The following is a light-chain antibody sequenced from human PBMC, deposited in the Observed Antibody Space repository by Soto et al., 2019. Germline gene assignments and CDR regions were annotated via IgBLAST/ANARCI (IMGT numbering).Light chain of an antibody. CDR1: QSVRSRY. V-gene: IGKV3-20*01. J-gene: IGKJ4*01. CDR3: QQYGSSVT. CDR2: DAS. Sequence: DIVLTQSPGTLSLSPGERATLSCRASQSVRSRYLAWYQQKAGQAPRLLIYDASRRATGIPDRFSGSGSGTDFPLTISRLAPEDFEVYYCQQYGSSVTFGGGTKVEIK.